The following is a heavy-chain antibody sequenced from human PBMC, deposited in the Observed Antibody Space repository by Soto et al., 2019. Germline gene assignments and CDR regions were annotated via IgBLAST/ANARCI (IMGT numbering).Heavy chain of an antibody. CDR3: ARSFTKSRRGGVAFDY. CDR2: IIPFDGTT. J-gene: IGHJ4*02. V-gene: IGHV1-69*01. Sequence: QVQLVQSGAEVKKPGSSVKVSCTTSGGTISSFAIHWVRQAPGQGVEWMGGIIPFDGTTNYAEKFQGRVTITADASTSTAYMDLSSLRSDDTAVYYCARSFTKSRRGGVAFDYWGQGTLLTVSP. D-gene: IGHD3-3*01. CDR1: GGTISSFA.